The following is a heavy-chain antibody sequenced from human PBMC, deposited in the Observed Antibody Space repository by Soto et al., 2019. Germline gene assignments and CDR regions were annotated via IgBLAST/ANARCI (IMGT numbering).Heavy chain of an antibody. V-gene: IGHV1-58*01. D-gene: IGHD5-12*01. CDR3: AKDHDEDFGYDLDYFDY. J-gene: IGHJ4*02. Sequence: GASVKVSCKTSGFTFSSSAVHWVRQARGHRLQWKGWIDVGSANANYAHMLQERVTISRDMSTSTAYMELSSLRAEDTAFYYCAKDHDEDFGYDLDYFDYWGQGTLVTVSS. CDR2: IDVGSANA. CDR1: GFTFSSSA.